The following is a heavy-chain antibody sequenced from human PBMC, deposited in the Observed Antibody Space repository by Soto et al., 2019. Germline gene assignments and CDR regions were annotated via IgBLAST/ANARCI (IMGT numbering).Heavy chain of an antibody. CDR3: AMAIWATVGAIT. Sequence: EVQMLESGGGLVQPGGSLTLSCAASGFTFSNFAMSWVRQAPGKGLEWVSARLEWVSTISGSGDIIYYADSVKGRXPXXXXSGXIKYYAGSGKGRXSIXRXISKNTLYLQMNSLRAEDTAVYYCAMAIWATVGAITWGQGTLVTVSS. D-gene: IGHD1-26*01. CDR1: GFTFSNFA. J-gene: IGHJ5*02. CDR2: ISGSGDII. V-gene: IGHV3-23*01.